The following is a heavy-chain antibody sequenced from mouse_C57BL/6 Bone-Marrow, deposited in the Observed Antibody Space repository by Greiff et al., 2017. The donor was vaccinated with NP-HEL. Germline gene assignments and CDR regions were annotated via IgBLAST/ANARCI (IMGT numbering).Heavy chain of an antibody. D-gene: IGHD2-4*01. V-gene: IGHV5-16*01. CDR1: GFTFSDYY. J-gene: IGHJ1*03. CDR3: ARDRGIYYDYDDWYFDV. Sequence: EVMLVESEGGLVQPGSSMKLSCTASGFTFSDYYMAWVRQVPEKGLEWVANINYDGSSTYYLDSLKSRFIISRDNAKNILYLQMSSLKSEDTATYYCARDRGIYYDYDDWYFDVWGTGTTVTVSS. CDR2: INYDGSST.